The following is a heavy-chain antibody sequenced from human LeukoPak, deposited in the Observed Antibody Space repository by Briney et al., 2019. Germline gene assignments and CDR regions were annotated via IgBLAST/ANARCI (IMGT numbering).Heavy chain of an antibody. D-gene: IGHD3-10*01. V-gene: IGHV1-46*01. CDR2: INPTGTGT. CDR3: ARDNSVGDIAWWFDP. Sequence: ASVNVSCKASGYTLTSYGISWVRQATGQGLEWIGLINPTGTGTLYAQKFQGRVTMTRDMSTTTDYMELSSLRSEDTAVYYCARDNSVGDIAWWFDPWGQGTLVTVSS. CDR1: GYTLTSYG. J-gene: IGHJ5*02.